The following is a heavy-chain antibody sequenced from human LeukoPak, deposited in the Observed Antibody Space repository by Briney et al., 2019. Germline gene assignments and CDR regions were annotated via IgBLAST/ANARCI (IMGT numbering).Heavy chain of an antibody. CDR3: AKDLYGGNNY. CDR2: ISGSGGST. CDR1: GLTLRSIA. J-gene: IGHJ4*02. V-gene: IGHV3-23*01. D-gene: IGHD4-17*01. Sequence: GGSLSFSGEASGLTLRSIALSGVGKAQGKGLEWVSAISGSGGSTYYADSVKGRFTISRDNSKNTLYLQMNSLRAEDTAVYYCAKDLYGGNNYWGQGTLVTVSS.